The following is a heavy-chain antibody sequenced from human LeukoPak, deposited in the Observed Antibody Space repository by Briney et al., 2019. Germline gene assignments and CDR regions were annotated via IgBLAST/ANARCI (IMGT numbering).Heavy chain of an antibody. CDR1: GFTFSSYG. V-gene: IGHV3-48*01. D-gene: IGHD3-10*02. CDR3: ARRGDSPMIGDH. Sequence: GGSLRLSCAASGFTFSSYGMNWVRQAPGKGLEWLSYLSNTGNIHYAQSVKGRFTISRGNAKSSLYPQMDGLRAEDTAVYYCARRGDSPMIGDHWGQGILVTVAS. J-gene: IGHJ4*02. CDR2: LSNTGNI.